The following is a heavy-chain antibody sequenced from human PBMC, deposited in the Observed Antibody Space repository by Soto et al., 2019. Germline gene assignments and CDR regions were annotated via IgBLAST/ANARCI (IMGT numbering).Heavy chain of an antibody. CDR2: ISGSGGST. CDR3: AKDFGGIVVVPAASRIDY. Sequence: PGGSLRISCAACGFTFSSYAMSWVRQAPGKGLEWVSAISGSGGSTYYADSVKGRFTISRDNSKNTLYLQMNSLRAEDTAVYYCAKDFGGIVVVPAASRIDYWGQGTLVTVSS. V-gene: IGHV3-23*01. CDR1: GFTFSSYA. D-gene: IGHD2-2*01. J-gene: IGHJ4*02.